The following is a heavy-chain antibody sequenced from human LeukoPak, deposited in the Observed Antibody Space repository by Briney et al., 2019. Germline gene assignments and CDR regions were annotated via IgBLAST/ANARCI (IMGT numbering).Heavy chain of an antibody. CDR1: GFTFSSYT. Sequence: GGSLRLSCAASGFTFSSYTMNWVRQAPGKGLEWVSSISSSSSYIYYADSVKGRFTISRDNARNSLYLEMNSLRAEDTAVYSCARGAWSENPFDYWGQGTLVTVSS. CDR2: ISSSSSYI. V-gene: IGHV3-21*01. J-gene: IGHJ4*02. D-gene: IGHD1-14*01. CDR3: ARGAWSENPFDY.